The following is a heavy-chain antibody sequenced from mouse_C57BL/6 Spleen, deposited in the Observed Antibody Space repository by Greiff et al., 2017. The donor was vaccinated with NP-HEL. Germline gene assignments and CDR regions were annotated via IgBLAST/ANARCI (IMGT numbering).Heavy chain of an antibody. Sequence: QVQLQQSGAELVRPGASVTLSCKASGYTFTDYEMHWVKQTPVHGLEWIGAIDPETGGTAYNQKFKGKAILTADKSSSTAYMELRSLTSEDSAVYYCTRRLLHYYAMDYWGQGTSVTVSS. J-gene: IGHJ4*01. D-gene: IGHD2-3*01. V-gene: IGHV1-15*01. CDR3: TRRLLHYYAMDY. CDR2: IDPETGGT. CDR1: GYTFTDYE.